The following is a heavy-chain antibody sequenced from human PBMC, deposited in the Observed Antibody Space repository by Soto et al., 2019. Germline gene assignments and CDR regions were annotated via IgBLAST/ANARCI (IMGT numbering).Heavy chain of an antibody. Sequence: PSETLSLTCAVSGGSISSGGYSWSWIRQPPGKGLEWIGYIYHSGSTYYNPSLKSRVTISVDRSKNQFSLKLSSVTAADTAVYYCARESSSSHIDYWGQGTLVTAPQ. V-gene: IGHV4-30-2*01. CDR1: GGSISSGGYS. CDR2: IYHSGST. CDR3: ARESSSSHIDY. J-gene: IGHJ4*02. D-gene: IGHD6-6*01.